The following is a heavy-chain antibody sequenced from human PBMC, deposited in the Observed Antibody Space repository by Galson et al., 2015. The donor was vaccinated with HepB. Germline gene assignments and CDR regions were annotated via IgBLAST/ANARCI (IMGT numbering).Heavy chain of an antibody. CDR3: ATGYDFWSGYYGF. D-gene: IGHD3-3*01. V-gene: IGHV1-69-2*01. CDR1: GYIFIDYY. CDR2: VDPEDGET. J-gene: IGHJ4*02. Sequence: VKVSCKVSGYIFIDYYMHWVQQAPGKGLEWMGLVDPEDGETIYAEKFQGRVTITADTSTDTAYMELSSLRSEDTAVYYCATGYDFWSGYYGFWGQGTLVTVSS.